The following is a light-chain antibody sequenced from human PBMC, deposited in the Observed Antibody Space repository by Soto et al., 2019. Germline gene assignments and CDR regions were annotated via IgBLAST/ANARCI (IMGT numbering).Light chain of an antibody. CDR2: AAS. Sequence: DIQMTQSPSSLSASVGDRVTITCRASQGVSTYFNWYQQKPGKAPNLLIYAASNLQSGVPSRFSSNGSDTEFTLTISNQQPEDSATNYGQQSYGIPRTFGQGPKVEIK. CDR3: QQSYGIPRT. J-gene: IGKJ1*01. V-gene: IGKV1-39*01. CDR1: QGVSTY.